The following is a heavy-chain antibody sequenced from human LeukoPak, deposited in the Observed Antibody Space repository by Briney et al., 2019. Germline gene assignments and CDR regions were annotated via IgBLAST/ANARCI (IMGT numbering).Heavy chain of an antibody. CDR1: GITFGDYA. D-gene: IGHD3-3*01. V-gene: IGHV3-49*04. J-gene: IGHJ4*02. CDR2: IRSKAYGGTT. CDR3: TQTKIRFLEWFIFDY. Sequence: GGSLRLSRTASGITFGDYAMSWVRQAPGKGLEWVGFIRSKAYGGTTEHAASVKGRFTISRDDSKSIAYLQMNSLKTEDTAVYYCTQTKIRFLEWFIFDYWGQGTLVTVSS.